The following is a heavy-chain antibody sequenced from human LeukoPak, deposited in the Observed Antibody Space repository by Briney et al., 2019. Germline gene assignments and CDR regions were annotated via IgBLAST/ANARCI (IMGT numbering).Heavy chain of an antibody. D-gene: IGHD2-21*02. CDR2: IYHSGST. V-gene: IGHV4-38-2*02. Sequence: PSEALSLTCTVSGYSISSGYYWGWIRQPPGKGLEWIGSIYHSGSTYYNPSLKSRVTISVDTSKNQFSLKPSSVTAANTAVYYCAREEGGDQLDYWGQGTLVTVSS. CDR3: AREEGGDQLDY. J-gene: IGHJ4*02. CDR1: GYSISSGYY.